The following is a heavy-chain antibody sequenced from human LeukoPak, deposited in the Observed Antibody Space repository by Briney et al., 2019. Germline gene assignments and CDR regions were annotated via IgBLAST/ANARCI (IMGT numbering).Heavy chain of an antibody. CDR2: IKQDGSEK. J-gene: IGHJ6*03. V-gene: IGHV3-7*01. Sequence: GGSLRLSCAASGFTFGSYWMSWVRQAPGKGLEWVANIKQDGSEKYYVDSVKGRFTISRDNAKNSLYLQMNSLRAEDTAVYYCARRGSPTVGYYYYMDVWGKGTTVTVSS. CDR3: ARRGSPTVGYYYYMDV. CDR1: GFTFGSYW.